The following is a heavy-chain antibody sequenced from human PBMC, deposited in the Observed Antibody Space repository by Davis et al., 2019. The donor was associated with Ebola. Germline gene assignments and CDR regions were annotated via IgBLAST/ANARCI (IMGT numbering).Heavy chain of an antibody. CDR2: IYHSGST. V-gene: IGHV4-38-2*02. D-gene: IGHD7-27*01. J-gene: IGHJ3*02. CDR1: GYSISSGYY. CDR3: ARDSSLVLTGDAFDI. Sequence: SETLSLTCTVSGYSISSGYYWGWIRQPPGKGLEWIGSIYHSGSTYYNPSLKCRVTISVDTSENQFSLKLSSVTAADTAVYYCARDSSLVLTGDAFDIWGQGTMVTVSS.